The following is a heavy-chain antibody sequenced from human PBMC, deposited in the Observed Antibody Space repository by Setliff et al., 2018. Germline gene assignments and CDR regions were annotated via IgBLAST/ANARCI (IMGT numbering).Heavy chain of an antibody. V-gene: IGHV1-69*10. CDR1: GGTFSSYA. CDR2: IILILGIA. D-gene: IGHD4-17*01. CDR3: ARTTRSYFDY. J-gene: IGHJ4*02. Sequence: GASVKVSCKASGGTFSSYAISWVRQAPGQGLEWMGGIILILGIANYAQKFQGRVTITTDESTSTAYMELSSLRSEDTAVYYCARTTRSYFDYWGQGTLVTVSS.